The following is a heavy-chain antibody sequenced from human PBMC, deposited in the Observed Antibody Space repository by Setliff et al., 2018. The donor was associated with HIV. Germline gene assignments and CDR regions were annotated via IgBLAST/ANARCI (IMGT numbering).Heavy chain of an antibody. CDR2: IYYHGST. J-gene: IGHJ4*02. CDR1: GGSISSTNYF. V-gene: IGHV4-39*01. D-gene: IGHD3-16*01. CDR3: VNPSGAMGDFDS. Sequence: PSETLSLTCTVSGGSISSTNYFWGWIRQPPGKGLDWIGTIYYHGSTYYNPSLKSRVTISIDTSKNQFSLQLTSVTAADTAVYYCVNPSGAMGDFDSWGQGTLVTVSS.